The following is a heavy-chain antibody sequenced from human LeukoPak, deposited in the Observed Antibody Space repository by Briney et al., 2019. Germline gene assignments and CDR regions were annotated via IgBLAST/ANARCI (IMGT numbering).Heavy chain of an antibody. J-gene: IGHJ4*02. CDR3: ARYNSLNRDFTALDF. Sequence: SETLSLTCSVSGGSINNYGGAWIRQPPGGGLEWRGFIYYTGTTLHNPSFKSRVTLSVDTSKNQFSLKLSSVTAADTAIYYCARYNSLNRDFTALDFWGQGILVTVSS. D-gene: IGHD3-9*01. V-gene: IGHV4-59*01. CDR2: IYYTGTT. CDR1: GGSINNYG.